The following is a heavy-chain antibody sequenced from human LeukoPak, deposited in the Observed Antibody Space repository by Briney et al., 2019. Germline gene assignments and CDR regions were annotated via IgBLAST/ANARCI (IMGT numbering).Heavy chain of an antibody. CDR2: IFPILGIA. D-gene: IGHD5-18*01. V-gene: IGHV1-69*04. J-gene: IGHJ4*02. CDR1: GGTFSSYA. CDR3: ARDRGYSYGSGVYFDY. Sequence: GASVKVSCKASGGTFSSYAISWVRQAPGQGLEWMGRIFPILGIANYAQKFQGRVTITADKSTSTAYMELSSLRSEDTAVYYCARDRGYSYGSGVYFDYWGQGTLVTVSS.